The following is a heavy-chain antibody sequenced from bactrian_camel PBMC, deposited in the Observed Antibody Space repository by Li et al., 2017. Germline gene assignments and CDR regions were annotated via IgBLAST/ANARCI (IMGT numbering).Heavy chain of an antibody. Sequence: HVQLVESGGGTVQAGGSLKVSCTASGFTGSSGTCMAWFRQAPGKERERVATIYRDNGYTSYADSVKGRFTISQDNAKNTVFLQMDSLRPEDTAMYYCAAEGLLFRLRCPDEYNYWGQGTQVTVS. CDR1: GFTGSSGTC. D-gene: IGHD3*01. J-gene: IGHJ4*01. CDR3: AAEGLLFRLRCPDEYNY. V-gene: IGHV3S6*01. CDR2: IYRDNGYT.